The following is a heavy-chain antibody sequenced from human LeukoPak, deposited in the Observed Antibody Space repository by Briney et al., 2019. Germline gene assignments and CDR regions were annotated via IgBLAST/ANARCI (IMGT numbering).Heavy chain of an antibody. Sequence: SVKVSCKASGGTFSSYAISWVRQAPGQGLEWMGRIIPILGIANYAQKFQGRVTITADKSTSTAYMKLSSLRSEDTAVYYCARDLRGYGMDVWGQGTTVTVSS. CDR2: IIPILGIA. J-gene: IGHJ6*02. V-gene: IGHV1-69*04. D-gene: IGHD3-10*01. CDR3: ARDLRGYGMDV. CDR1: GGTFSSYA.